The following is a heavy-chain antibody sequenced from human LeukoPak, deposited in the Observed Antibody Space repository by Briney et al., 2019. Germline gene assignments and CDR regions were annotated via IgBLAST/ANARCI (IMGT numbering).Heavy chain of an antibody. Sequence: ASVKVSCKASGYTFTSYDINWVRQATGQGLEWMGWMNPNSGNTGYAQKFQGRVTMTRNTSISTAYMELSSLRSEDTAVYYWAKQVPGKSRSYMALMDVWGKGTTVTVSS. D-gene: IGHD2-2*01. V-gene: IGHV1-8*01. CDR2: MNPNSGNT. CDR3: AKQVPGKSRSYMALMDV. CDR1: GYTFTSYD. J-gene: IGHJ6*03.